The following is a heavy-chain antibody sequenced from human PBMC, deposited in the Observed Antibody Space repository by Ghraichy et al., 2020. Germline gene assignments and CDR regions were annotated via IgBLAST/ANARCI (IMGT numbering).Heavy chain of an antibody. CDR2: IKQDGSEK. D-gene: IGHD4-17*01. CDR1: GFTFSSYW. J-gene: IGHJ4*02. CDR3: ASSSYGDNSHFDY. Sequence: GGSLRLSCAASGFTFSSYWMSWVRQAPGKGLEWVANIKQDGSEKYYVDSVKGRFTLSRDNAKSSLYLQMNSLRAEDTAVYYCASSSYGDNSHFDYWGQGTLVTVSS. V-gene: IGHV3-7*03.